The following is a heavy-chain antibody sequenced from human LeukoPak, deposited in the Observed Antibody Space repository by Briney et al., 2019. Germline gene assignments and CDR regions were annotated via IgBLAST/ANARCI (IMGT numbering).Heavy chain of an antibody. J-gene: IGHJ4*02. CDR3: ARHVVAVGFDY. CDR2: IGPGSNDI. D-gene: IGHD3-22*01. V-gene: IGHV3-48*01. CDR1: GFSFSSYS. Sequence: GESLRLSCAASGFSFSSYSMNWVRQAPGKGLEWVSYIGPGSNDIHYSDSVRGRFTISRDNARNSLYLQMNSLRAEDTAVYYCARHVVAVGFDYWGQGTLVTVSS.